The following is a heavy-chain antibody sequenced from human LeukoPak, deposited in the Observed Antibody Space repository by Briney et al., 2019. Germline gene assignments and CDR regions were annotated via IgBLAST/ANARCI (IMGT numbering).Heavy chain of an antibody. CDR2: ISGGGSTI. V-gene: IGHV3-11*04. J-gene: IGHJ4*02. CDR1: GFTFSDYY. CDR3: ASNWNDVLDY. Sequence: PGGSLRLSCAASGFTFSDYYMSWIRQAPGKGLEWVSYISGGGSTIYYADSVKGRFTISRDNAKNSLYLQMNSLRAEDTAVYYCASNWNDVLDYWGQGTLVTVSS. D-gene: IGHD1-20*01.